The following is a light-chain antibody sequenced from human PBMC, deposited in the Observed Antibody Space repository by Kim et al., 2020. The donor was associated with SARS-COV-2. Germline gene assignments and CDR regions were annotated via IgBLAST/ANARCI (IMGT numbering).Light chain of an antibody. CDR2: VGTGGIVG. V-gene: IGLV9-49*01. Sequence: QLVLTQPPSASASLGASVTLTCTLSSGYSNYKVDWYQQRPGKGPRFVMRVGTGGIVGSKGDGIPDRFSVLGSGLNRYLTIKNIQEEDESDYHCGADHGSWSNFVWVFGGGTQLTVL. J-gene: IGLJ3*02. CDR1: SGYSNYK. CDR3: GADHGSWSNFVWV.